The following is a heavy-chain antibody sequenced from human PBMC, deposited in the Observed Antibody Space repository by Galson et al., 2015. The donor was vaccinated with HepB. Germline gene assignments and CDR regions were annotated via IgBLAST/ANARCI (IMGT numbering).Heavy chain of an antibody. V-gene: IGHV1-46*01. Sequence: SVKVSCKASGYTFTSYYMHWVRQAPGQGLEWMGIINPSGGSTSYAQKFQGRVAMTRDTSTSTVYMELSSLRSEDTAVYYCAREGLRVKQWLVRGYNWFDPWGQGTLVTVSS. J-gene: IGHJ5*02. CDR1: GYTFTSYY. CDR2: INPSGGST. CDR3: AREGLRVKQWLVRGYNWFDP. D-gene: IGHD6-19*01.